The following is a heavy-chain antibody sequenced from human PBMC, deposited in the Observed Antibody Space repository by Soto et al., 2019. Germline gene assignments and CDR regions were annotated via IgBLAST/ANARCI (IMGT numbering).Heavy chain of an antibody. J-gene: IGHJ6*02. CDR3: ARLITMVRGVIMDYYYYYGMDV. Sequence: SVKVSCKASGGTFSTSAISWVRQAPGQGLEWMGGLIPMFGAANYAQKFRGRVTITADESTNTAYMELSSLRSEDTAVYYCARLITMVRGVIMDYYYYYGMDVWGQGTTVTVSS. D-gene: IGHD3-10*01. CDR1: GGTFSTSA. V-gene: IGHV1-69*13. CDR2: LIPMFGAA.